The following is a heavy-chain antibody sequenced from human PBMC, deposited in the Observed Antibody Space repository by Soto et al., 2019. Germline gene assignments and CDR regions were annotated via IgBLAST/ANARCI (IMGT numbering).Heavy chain of an antibody. CDR1: GFTFSSYW. CDR2: INSDGSST. J-gene: IGHJ4*02. CDR3: ARGGFVVVVAATDQIAGD. D-gene: IGHD2-15*01. Sequence: EVQLVESGGGLVQPGGSLRLSCAASGFTFSSYWMHWVRQAPGKGLVWVSGINSDGSSTSYADYVKGRFTISRDNAKNTLYLQLNSLRAEDTAVYYCARGGFVVVVAATDQIAGDWGQGTLVTVSS. V-gene: IGHV3-74*01.